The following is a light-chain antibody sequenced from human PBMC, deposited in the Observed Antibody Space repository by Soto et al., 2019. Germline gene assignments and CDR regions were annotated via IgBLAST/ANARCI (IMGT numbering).Light chain of an antibody. CDR3: QQYGRSPIT. CDR1: QSVSATY. CDR2: AAS. V-gene: IGKV3-20*01. J-gene: IGKJ5*01. Sequence: EIVLTQSPDTLSLSPGDRATLSCRASQSVSATYLAWYQQRPGQAPRLLIYAASSRAVGIPDRFCGSGSGTDFALTISRLEREDFAVYFCQQYGRSPITFGQGTRLEIK.